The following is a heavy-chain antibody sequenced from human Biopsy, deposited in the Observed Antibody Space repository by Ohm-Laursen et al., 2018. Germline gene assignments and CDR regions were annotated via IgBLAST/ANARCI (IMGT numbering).Heavy chain of an antibody. Sequence: SLRLSCTASGSTFHTYAMIWVRQALGKGLGWVAHIDVSDYNTYYADYVRGRFTISRDNSKQMVHLEINSLTADDTAVYYCVKQWGGYNFDSWGQGTLVTVSS. D-gene: IGHD1-14*01. J-gene: IGHJ5*01. CDR2: IDVSDYNT. CDR3: VKQWGGYNFDS. V-gene: IGHV3-23*01. CDR1: GSTFHTYA.